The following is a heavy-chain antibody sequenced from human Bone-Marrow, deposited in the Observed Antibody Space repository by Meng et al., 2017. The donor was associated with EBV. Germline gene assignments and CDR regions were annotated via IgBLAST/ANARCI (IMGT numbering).Heavy chain of an antibody. J-gene: IGHJ4*02. CDR1: GGTVSSYA. D-gene: IGHD3-9*01. V-gene: IGHV1-69*01. Sequence: QVRVVQSGAGVKKPGSSVKVSCKASGGTVSSYAISWVRQAPGQGLEWMGGIIPIFGTANYAQKFQGRVTITADESTSTAYMELSSLRSEDTAVYYCARDSDILTGPGGYWGQGTLVTVSS. CDR3: ARDSDILTGPGGY. CDR2: IIPIFGTA.